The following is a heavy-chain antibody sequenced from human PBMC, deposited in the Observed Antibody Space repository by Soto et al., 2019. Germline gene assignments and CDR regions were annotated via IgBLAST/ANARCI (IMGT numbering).Heavy chain of an antibody. CDR3: SRPNSGDYAFDI. CDR1: CGSISSGGYY. Sequence: PSETLSLTCTVSCGSISSGGYYWSWIRQHPGKGLEWIGYIYYSGSTYYNPSLKSRVTISIDTSKNQVFLNLASVTAADTAIYYCSRPNSGDYAFDIWGQGTPVTVSS. D-gene: IGHD4-17*01. CDR2: IYYSGST. V-gene: IGHV4-30-4*08. J-gene: IGHJ4*02.